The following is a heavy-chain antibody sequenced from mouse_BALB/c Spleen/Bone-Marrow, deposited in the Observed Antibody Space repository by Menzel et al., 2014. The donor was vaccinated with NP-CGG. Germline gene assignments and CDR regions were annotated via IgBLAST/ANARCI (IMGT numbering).Heavy chain of an antibody. CDR3: ARDRGLTYFDY. Sequence: EVHLVESGGGLVQPGGSLRLSCTTSGFTFTDYCMSWVRQPPGKALEWLGFIRNKANGYTTEYSASVKGRFTISRDNSQSILYLQMNTLRAEDSATYYCARDRGLTYFDYWGQGTTLTVSS. V-gene: IGHV7-3*02. D-gene: IGHD2-4*01. CDR1: GFTFTDYC. J-gene: IGHJ2*01. CDR2: IRNKANGYTT.